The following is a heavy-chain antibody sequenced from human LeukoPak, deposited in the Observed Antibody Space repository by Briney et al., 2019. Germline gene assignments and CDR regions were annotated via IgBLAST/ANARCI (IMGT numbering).Heavy chain of an antibody. CDR2: IGHFAGDI. Sequence: GGSLRLSCVATGFTFKSASMSWVRQAPGKGLEWVAFIGHFAGDIFYADSVKGRFNISRDDAKDSVYLQMNSLRVDDTAVYFCARDPYTGSMFDYWGYGTLVTVSS. V-gene: IGHV3-21*01. CDR1: GFTFKSAS. J-gene: IGHJ4*01. D-gene: IGHD1-1*01. CDR3: ARDPYTGSMFDY.